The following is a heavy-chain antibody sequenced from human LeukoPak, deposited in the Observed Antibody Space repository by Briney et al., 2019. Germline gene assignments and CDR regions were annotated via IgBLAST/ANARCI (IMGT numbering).Heavy chain of an antibody. CDR2: IGTAGDT. Sequence: GGSLRLSCAASGFTFSRYDMHWVRQATGKGLEWVSGIGTAGDTYYAGSVKGRFTISRENAKNSLYLQMNSLTAGDTAVYYCAGAGSETQWRAFDFWGQGALVTVFS. V-gene: IGHV3-13*01. J-gene: IGHJ4*02. CDR1: GFTFSRYD. CDR3: AGAGSETQWRAFDF. D-gene: IGHD6-19*01.